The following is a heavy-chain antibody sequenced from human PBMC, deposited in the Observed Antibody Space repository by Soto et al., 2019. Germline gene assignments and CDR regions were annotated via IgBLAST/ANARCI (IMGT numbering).Heavy chain of an antibody. Sequence: GGSLRPSCAASGFTFSLYSMIWVRQAPGKGLEWVASITSSSSYIYYEDSLKGRFTISRDNAKNPLFRQLDSLRAVDTAVYFCVRARSTDGRPDYWGQGTLVTVSS. CDR2: ITSSSSYI. V-gene: IGHV3-21*01. CDR1: GFTFSLYS. J-gene: IGHJ4*02. CDR3: VRARSTDGRPDY.